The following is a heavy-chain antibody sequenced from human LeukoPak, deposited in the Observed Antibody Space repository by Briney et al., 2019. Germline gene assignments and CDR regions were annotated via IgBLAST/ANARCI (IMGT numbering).Heavy chain of an antibody. Sequence: ASVKVSCKASGYTFTGYYMHWVRQAPRQGLEWMGWINPNSGGTNYAQKFQGWVTMTRDTSISTAYMELSRLRSDDTAVYYCARVRAGSGWDYWGQGTLVTVSS. CDR3: ARVRAGSGWDY. CDR1: GYTFTGYY. CDR2: INPNSGGT. J-gene: IGHJ4*02. D-gene: IGHD6-19*01. V-gene: IGHV1-2*04.